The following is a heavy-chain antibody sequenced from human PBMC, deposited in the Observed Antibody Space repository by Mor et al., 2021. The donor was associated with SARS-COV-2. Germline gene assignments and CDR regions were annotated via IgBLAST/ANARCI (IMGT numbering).Heavy chain of an antibody. D-gene: IGHD1-26*01. J-gene: IGHJ5*02. CDR3: AKDKGELLSNWFDP. V-gene: IGHV3-9*01. Sequence: VSGISWNSGSIGYADSVKGRFTISRDNAKNSLYLQMNCLRAEDTALYYCAKDKGELLSNWFDPWGQGTLVTVSS. CDR2: ISWNSGSI.